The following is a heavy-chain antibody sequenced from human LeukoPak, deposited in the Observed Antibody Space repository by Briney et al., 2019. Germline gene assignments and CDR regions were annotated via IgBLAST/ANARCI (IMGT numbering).Heavy chain of an antibody. Sequence: ASETLSLTCTVSGGSISSYYWSWIRQRPGKGLEWIGYIYYSGSTNYNPSLKSRVTISVDTSKNQLSLKLSSVTAADTAVYYCARDHTGGGWFDPWGQGTLVTVSS. CDR2: IYYSGST. CDR3: ARDHTGGGWFDP. J-gene: IGHJ5*02. CDR1: GGSISSYY. V-gene: IGHV4-59*01. D-gene: IGHD1-1*01.